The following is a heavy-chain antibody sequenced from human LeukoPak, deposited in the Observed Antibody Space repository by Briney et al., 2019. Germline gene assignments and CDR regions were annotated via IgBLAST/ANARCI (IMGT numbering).Heavy chain of an antibody. CDR2: INHSGST. CDR1: GVSFSDYY. V-gene: IGHV4-34*01. J-gene: IGHJ5*02. CDR3: ARGGGYTGNWFDP. Sequence: SETLSLTCAVYGVSFSDYYWTWIRQPPGKRLEWIGEINHSGSTNYNPSLKSRVTLSVDTSKNQFSLKMTSVTAVDTALYYCARGGGYTGNWFDPWAQGTLVTVSS. D-gene: IGHD5-12*01.